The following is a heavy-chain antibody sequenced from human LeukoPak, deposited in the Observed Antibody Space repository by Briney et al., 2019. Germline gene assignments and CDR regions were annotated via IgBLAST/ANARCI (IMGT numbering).Heavy chain of an antibody. J-gene: IGHJ3*02. CDR3: ARSGFWTDHPAFDI. D-gene: IGHD3/OR15-3a*01. V-gene: IGHV1-8*01. CDR2: MNPNSGNT. CDR1: GYTFTSYD. Sequence: ASVKVSCEASGYTFTSYDINWVRQATGQGLEWMGWMNPNSGNTGYAQKFQGRVTMTRNTSISTAYMELSSLRSEDTAVYYCARSGFWTDHPAFDIWGQGTMVTVSS.